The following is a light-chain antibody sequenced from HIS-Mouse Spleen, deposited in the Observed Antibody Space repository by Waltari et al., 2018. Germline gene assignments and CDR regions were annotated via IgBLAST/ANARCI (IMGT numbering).Light chain of an antibody. CDR1: SSDVGGYNY. Sequence: QSALTQPASMSGSPGQSITISCNGTSSDVGGYNYVSWYQQHPGKAPKLMIYEVSNRPSGVSNRFSGSKSGNTASLTISGLQAEDEADYYCSSYTSSSTWVFGGGTKLTVL. CDR2: EVS. CDR3: SSYTSSSTWV. V-gene: IGLV2-14*01. J-gene: IGLJ3*02.